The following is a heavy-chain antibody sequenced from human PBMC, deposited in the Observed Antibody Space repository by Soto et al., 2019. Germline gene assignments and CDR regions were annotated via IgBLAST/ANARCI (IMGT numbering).Heavy chain of an antibody. V-gene: IGHV4-30-2*01. CDR2: IYHSGST. CDR3: ARAGDRYKDGMDV. Sequence: PSETLSLTCAVSGGSISSGGYSWSWIRQPPGKGLEWIGYIYHSGSTYYNPSLKSRVTISVDRSKNQFSLKLSSVAAADTAVYYCARAGDRYKDGMDVWGQGTTVTVSS. J-gene: IGHJ6*02. D-gene: IGHD1-20*01. CDR1: GGSISSGGYS.